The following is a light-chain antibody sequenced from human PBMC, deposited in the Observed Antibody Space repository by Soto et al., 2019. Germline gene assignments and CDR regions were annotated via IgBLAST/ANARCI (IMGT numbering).Light chain of an antibody. CDR1: QSVSSSY. J-gene: IGKJ2*01. CDR2: GAS. V-gene: IGKV3-20*01. CDR3: QQYRTSYT. Sequence: EIVLTQSPGTLSLSPGERATLSCRASQSVSSSYLAWYQQKPGQAPRLFIYGASSRATGIPYRFSGSGSETAFTLTISRLEPEDSSVYYCQQYRTSYTFGQGTKLEI.